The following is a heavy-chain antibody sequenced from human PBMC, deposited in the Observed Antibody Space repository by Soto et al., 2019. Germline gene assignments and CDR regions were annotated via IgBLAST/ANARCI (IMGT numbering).Heavy chain of an antibody. CDR3: AREGTYYSDSGGYYRYFAL. V-gene: IGHV4-31*03. Sequence: QVQLQESGPGLVKPSQTLSLTCTVSGGSISSGGYYWSWIRQHPGKGLEWIGYIYYSGSTYYNPSLKSRLTIFVDTSKNQFSLKLSCVTAADTAVYSCAREGTYYSDSGGYYRYFALCGRGTLVTVSS. CDR2: IYYSGST. CDR1: GGSISSGGYY. J-gene: IGHJ2*01. D-gene: IGHD3-22*01.